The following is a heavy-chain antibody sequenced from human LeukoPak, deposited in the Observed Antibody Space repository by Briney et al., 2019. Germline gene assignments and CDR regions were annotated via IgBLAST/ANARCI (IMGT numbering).Heavy chain of an antibody. CDR2: TYYRSKWYN. CDR3: ARDDCSGGSCYWRFDP. J-gene: IGHJ5*02. V-gene: IGHV6-1*01. CDR1: GDSVSSNSVA. Sequence: SQTLSLTCAISGDSVSSNSVAWNWIRQSPLRGLEWLGRTYYRSKWYNDYAVSVKSRITINPDTSKNQFSLQLNSVTPEDTAVYYCARDDCSGGSCYWRFDPWGQGTLVTVSS. D-gene: IGHD2-15*01.